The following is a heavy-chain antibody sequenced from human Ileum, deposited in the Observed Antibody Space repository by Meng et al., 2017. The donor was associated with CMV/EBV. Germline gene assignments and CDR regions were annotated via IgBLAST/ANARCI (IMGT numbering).Heavy chain of an antibody. J-gene: IGHJ4*02. V-gene: IGHV3-53*01. D-gene: IGHD6-19*01. CDR2: IYSGGST. CDR3: ARVVYSSGAGSRYFDY. Sequence: GFPVSSNYMTWVRQAPGKGLEWVSVIYSGGSTFYADSVKGRFTISRDDSRNTLYLQMNSLRDEDTAVYYCARVVYSSGAGSRYFDYWGQGTLVTVSS. CDR1: GFPVSSNY.